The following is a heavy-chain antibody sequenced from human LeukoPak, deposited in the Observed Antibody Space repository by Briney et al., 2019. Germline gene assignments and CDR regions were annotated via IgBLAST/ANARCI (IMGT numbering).Heavy chain of an antibody. V-gene: IGHV4-59*12. J-gene: IGHJ3*02. D-gene: IGHD2-15*01. CDR2: MYNSGST. CDR1: GGSISSYF. Sequence: SETLSLTCTVSGGSISSYFWSWIRQPPGKGLEWIGYMYNSGSTNYNPSLKSRVTISVDSSKNQFSLKLSSVTAADTAVYYCARGNIVVVVGAFDIWGQGTMVTVSS. CDR3: ARGNIVVVVGAFDI.